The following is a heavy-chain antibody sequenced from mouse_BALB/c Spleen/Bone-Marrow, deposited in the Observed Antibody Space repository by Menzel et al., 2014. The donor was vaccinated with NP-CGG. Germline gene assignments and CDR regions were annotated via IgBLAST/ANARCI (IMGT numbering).Heavy chain of an antibody. CDR2: ISDAGSYT. Sequence: VQLKESGGGLVKPGGSLKLSCAASGFTFSDYYMYWVRQTPEKRLEWVATISDAGSYTYYPDSVKGRFTISRDDAKNNLYLQMISLKSEDTAMYYCARDGDYRYAWFAYRGQGTLVTVST. V-gene: IGHV5-4*02. CDR3: ARDGDYRYAWFAY. D-gene: IGHD2-14*01. CDR1: GFTFSDYY. J-gene: IGHJ3*01.